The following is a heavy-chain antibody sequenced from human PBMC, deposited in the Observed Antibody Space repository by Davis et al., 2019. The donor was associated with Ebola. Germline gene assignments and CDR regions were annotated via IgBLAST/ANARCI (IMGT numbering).Heavy chain of an antibody. CDR2: ISVYNGNT. Sequence: ASVKVSCKASGYTFTSYDISWVRQAPGQGLEWMGWISVYNGNTKYSQKFQGRVTITRDTSASTAYMELSSLRSEDTAVYYCASPVFSELPRSYYYYGMDVWGQGTTVTVSS. CDR3: ASPVFSELPRSYYYYGMDV. J-gene: IGHJ6*02. D-gene: IGHD1-26*01. V-gene: IGHV1-18*01. CDR1: GYTFTSYD.